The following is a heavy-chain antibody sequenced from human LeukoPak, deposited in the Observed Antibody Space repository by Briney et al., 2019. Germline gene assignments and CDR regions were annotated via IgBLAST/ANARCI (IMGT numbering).Heavy chain of an antibody. D-gene: IGHD6-19*01. V-gene: IGHV3-7*03. CDR2: INSDGSEG. CDR3: ARQWQVAFDI. CDR1: GFTFSSYA. Sequence: GGSLRLSCAASGFTFSSYAMSWVRQAPGKGLEWVASINSDGSEGYYADVVKGRFTISRDNAKNSLYLQMNSLRAEDTAVYYCARQWQVAFDIWGQGTMVTVSS. J-gene: IGHJ3*02.